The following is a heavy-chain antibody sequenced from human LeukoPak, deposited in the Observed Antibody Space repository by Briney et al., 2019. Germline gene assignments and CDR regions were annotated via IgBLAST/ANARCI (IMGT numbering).Heavy chain of an antibody. V-gene: IGHV3-72*01. CDR2: IKNKANSYIT. CDR1: GFSFSDHY. CDR3: ATIRGWLGY. Sequence: PGGSLRLSSAASGFSFSDHYMDWVRQAPGKGLEWVGRIKNKANSYITEYAASVQGRFTISRDDSQDSLYLQMNSLKTEDTAVYYCATIRGWLGYWGQGTLVTVSS. D-gene: IGHD5-24*01. J-gene: IGHJ4*02.